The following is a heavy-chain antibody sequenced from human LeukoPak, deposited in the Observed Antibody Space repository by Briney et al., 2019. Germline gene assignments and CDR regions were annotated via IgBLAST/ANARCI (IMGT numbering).Heavy chain of an antibody. CDR2: IDYSGST. J-gene: IGHJ5*02. Sequence: SETLSLTCTVSGDSISSTYYYWGWIRQPPGKGLEWIGSIDYSGSTYYNPSLKSRITISVDTSKNHFSLKLSSVTAADTAVYYCASWTSGSSVQTTASWGQGTLVTVSS. D-gene: IGHD1-26*01. CDR3: ASWTSGSSVQTTAS. CDR1: GDSISSTYYY. V-gene: IGHV4-39*02.